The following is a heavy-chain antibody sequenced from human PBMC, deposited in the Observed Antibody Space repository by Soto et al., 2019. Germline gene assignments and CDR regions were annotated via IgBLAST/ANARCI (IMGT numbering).Heavy chain of an antibody. V-gene: IGHV3-23*01. D-gene: IGHD1-1*01. CDR1: GFTFSTYA. J-gene: IGHJ6*02. Sequence: EVQLLESGGGLVQPGGSLRLSCAASGFTFSTYAMNWVRQAPGDGREWVSAISGRGGSIHYADSVKGRFIISRDKSQNARSLQMNSLIDEDTAVYHCVKGYWKGDVWGQGTTVTVSS. CDR2: ISGRGGSI. CDR3: VKGYWKGDV.